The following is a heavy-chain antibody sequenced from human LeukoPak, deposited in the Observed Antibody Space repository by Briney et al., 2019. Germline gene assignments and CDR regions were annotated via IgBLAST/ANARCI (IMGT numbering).Heavy chain of an antibody. Sequence: PGGSLRLSCAASGFTFSSYGMHWVRQAPGKGLEWVAVIWYDGSNKYYADSVKGRFTISRDNSKNTLYLQMNSLRAEDTAVYYCAREGRLQQFDYWGQGTLVTVSS. V-gene: IGHV3-33*01. CDR3: AREGRLQQFDY. CDR2: IWYDGSNK. J-gene: IGHJ4*02. CDR1: GFTFSSYG. D-gene: IGHD6-13*01.